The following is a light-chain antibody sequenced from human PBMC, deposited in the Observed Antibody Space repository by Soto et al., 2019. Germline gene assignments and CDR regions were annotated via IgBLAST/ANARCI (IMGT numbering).Light chain of an antibody. CDR1: SSNVGSNY. J-gene: IGLJ3*02. CDR3: AAWDDSLSGVV. Sequence: QSVLTQPPSASGTPGQRVTISCSGSSSNVGSNYVYWYQQLPGTAPKLLIYSNNQRPPGVPDRFSGSKSGTSASLAISGLRSEDEADYHCAAWDDSLSGVVFGGGTQLTVL. CDR2: SNN. V-gene: IGLV1-47*02.